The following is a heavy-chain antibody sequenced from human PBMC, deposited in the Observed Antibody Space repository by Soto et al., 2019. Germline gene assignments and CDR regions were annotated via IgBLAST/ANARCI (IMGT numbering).Heavy chain of an antibody. CDR3: ARDYYDFWSGPDAFDI. CDR1: GGSFSSYT. CDR2: IIPILGIA. V-gene: IGHV1-69*04. Sequence: SVKVSCKASGGSFSSYTISWVRQAPGQGLEWMGRIIPILGIANYAQKFQGRVTITADKSTSTAYMELSSLRSEDTAVYYCARDYYDFWSGPDAFDIWGEGTMVTVSS. J-gene: IGHJ3*02. D-gene: IGHD3-3*01.